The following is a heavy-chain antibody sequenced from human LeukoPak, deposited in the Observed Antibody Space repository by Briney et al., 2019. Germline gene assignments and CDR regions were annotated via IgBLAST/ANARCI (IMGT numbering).Heavy chain of an antibody. D-gene: IGHD6-13*01. J-gene: IGHJ5*02. V-gene: IGHV6-1*01. CDR1: GDSVSSNSAT. CDR3: ARAYSSSWYFNWFDP. Sequence: SQTLSLTCAISGDSVSSNSATWNWIRQSPSRGLEWLGRTYYRSKWYSDYAVSVKSRITINPDTSKNQFSLQLNSVTPEDTAVYYCARAYSSSWYFNWFDPWGQGTLVTVSS. CDR2: TYYRSKWYS.